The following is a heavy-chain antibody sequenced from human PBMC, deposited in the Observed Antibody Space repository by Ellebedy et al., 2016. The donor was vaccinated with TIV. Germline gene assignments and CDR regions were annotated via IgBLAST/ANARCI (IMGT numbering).Heavy chain of an antibody. CDR2: ISYDGSNK. CDR1: GFTFSSYG. CDR3: AKVSRGYGSGAFDI. V-gene: IGHV3-30*18. D-gene: IGHD3-10*01. J-gene: IGHJ3*02. Sequence: GESLKISXAASGFTFSSYGMHWVRQAPGKGLEWVAVISYDGSNKYYADSVKGRFTISRDNSKNTLYLQMNSLRAEDTAVYYCAKVSRGYGSGAFDIWGQGTMVTVSS.